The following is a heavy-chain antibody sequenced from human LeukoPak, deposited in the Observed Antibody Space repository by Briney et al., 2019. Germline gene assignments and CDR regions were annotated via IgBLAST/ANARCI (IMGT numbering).Heavy chain of an antibody. CDR2: INPSGGST. J-gene: IGHJ4*02. V-gene: IGHV1-46*01. Sequence: ASVKVSCKASGYTFTSYYMHWVRQAPGQGLEWMGIINPSGGSTSYAQKFQGRVTMTRDTSTSTVYMELSSLRSEDTAVYYCARAPRNTNLIVVVTRTPFDYWGQGTLVTVSS. CDR1: GYTFTSYY. D-gene: IGHD2-21*02. CDR3: ARAPRNTNLIVVVTRTPFDY.